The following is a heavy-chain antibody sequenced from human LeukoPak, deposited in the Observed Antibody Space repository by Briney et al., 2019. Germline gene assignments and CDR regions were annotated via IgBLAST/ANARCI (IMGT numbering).Heavy chain of an antibody. CDR2: ISSSGSTI. V-gene: IGHV3-48*03. CDR1: GFTSSNYE. Sequence: PGGSLRLSCAASGFTSSNYEMNWVRQAPGKGLEWVSYISSSGSTIYYADSVKGRFTISRDNAKNSLYLQMNSLRAEDTAVYYCAKDSSSWSLDYWGQGTLVTVSS. D-gene: IGHD6-13*01. CDR3: AKDSSSWSLDY. J-gene: IGHJ4*02.